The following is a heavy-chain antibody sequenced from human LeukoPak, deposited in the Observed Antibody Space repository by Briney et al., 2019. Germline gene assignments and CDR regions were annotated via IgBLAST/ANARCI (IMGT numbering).Heavy chain of an antibody. V-gene: IGHV4-59*01. J-gene: IGHJ4*02. D-gene: IGHD6-13*01. CDR1: GGSTSSYY. CDR2: IYYSGST. Sequence: SETLSLTCTVSGGSTSSYYWSWIRQPPGKGLEWIGYIYYSGSTNYNPSLKSRVTISVDTSKNQFSLKLSSVTAADTAVYYCARADSSSRYEVDYWGQGTLVTVSS. CDR3: ARADSSSRYEVDY.